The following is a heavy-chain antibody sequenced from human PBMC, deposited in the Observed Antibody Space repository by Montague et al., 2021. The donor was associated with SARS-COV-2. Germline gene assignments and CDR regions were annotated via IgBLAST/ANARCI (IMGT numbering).Heavy chain of an antibody. CDR1: GGSISSSNYY. J-gene: IGHJ6*02. CDR3: ARDDIVLQGVTKGMDV. CDR2: MYYSGST. Sequence: SETLSLTCTVSGGSISSSNYYWGWIRQPPGKGLEWIGNMYYSGSTYYNPSLKSRVTISIGTSKNQFSLELSSVTAADTAVYYCARDDIVLQGVTKGMDVWGQGTTVTVSS. D-gene: IGHD3-10*01. V-gene: IGHV4-39*07.